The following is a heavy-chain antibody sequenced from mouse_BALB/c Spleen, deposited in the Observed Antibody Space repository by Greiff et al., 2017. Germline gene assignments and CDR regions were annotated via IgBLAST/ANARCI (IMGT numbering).Heavy chain of an antibody. Sequence: EVKVEESGPGLVKPSQSLSLTCTVTGYSITSDYAWNWIRQFPGNKLEWMGYISYSGSTSYNPSLKSRISITRDTSKNQFFLQLNSVTTEDTATYYCARSLTGTEAWFAYWGQGTLVTVSA. CDR3: ARSLTGTEAWFAY. CDR1: GYSITSDYA. J-gene: IGHJ3*01. V-gene: IGHV3-2*02. D-gene: IGHD4-1*01. CDR2: ISYSGST.